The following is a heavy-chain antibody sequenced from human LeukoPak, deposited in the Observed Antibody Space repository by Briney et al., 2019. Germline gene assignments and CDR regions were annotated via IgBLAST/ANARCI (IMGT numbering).Heavy chain of an antibody. CDR1: GGTFSSCA. J-gene: IGHJ3*02. Sequence: SVKVSCKASGGTFSSCAISWVRQAPGQGLEWMGGIIPIFGTANYAQKFQGRVTITADESTSTAYMELSSLRSEDTAVYYCARVRRSSTWKDAFDIWGQGTMVTVSS. CDR2: IIPIFGTA. D-gene: IGHD6-13*01. CDR3: ARVRRSSTWKDAFDI. V-gene: IGHV1-69*13.